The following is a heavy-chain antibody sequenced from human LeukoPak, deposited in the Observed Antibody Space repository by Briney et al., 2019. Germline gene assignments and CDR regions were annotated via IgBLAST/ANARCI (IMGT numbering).Heavy chain of an antibody. CDR2: TSGSGGST. CDR3: AKAGAKTGNYFDY. V-gene: IGHV3-23*01. CDR1: GFTFSSYA. D-gene: IGHD3-10*01. Sequence: PGGSLRLSCAASGFTFSSYAMSWVRQAPGKGLEWVSGTSGSGGSTYYADSVKGRFTISRDNSKNTLYLQMNSLRAEDTAVYYCAKAGAKTGNYFDYWAREPWSPSPQ. J-gene: IGHJ4*02.